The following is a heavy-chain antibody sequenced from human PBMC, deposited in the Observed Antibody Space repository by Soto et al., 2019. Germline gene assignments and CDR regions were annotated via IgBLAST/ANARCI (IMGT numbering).Heavy chain of an antibody. CDR3: ARHSLALRKNNWFDP. Sequence: SETLSLTCTVSGDSIISSDFYWGWVRHPPGKGLEWIGSIFYLGSSYYNPSLKSRVTLSVDTSKNQFSLRLRSVTAADTALYFCARHSLALRKNNWFDPWGQGIMVTVSS. CDR1: GDSIISSDFY. CDR2: IFYLGSS. J-gene: IGHJ5*02. D-gene: IGHD3-3*02. V-gene: IGHV4-39*01.